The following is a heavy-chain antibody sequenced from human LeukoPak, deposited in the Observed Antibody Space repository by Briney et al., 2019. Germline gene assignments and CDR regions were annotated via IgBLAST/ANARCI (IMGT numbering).Heavy chain of an antibody. CDR1: GFTFDDYA. Sequence: GGSLRPSCAASGFTFDDYAMHWVRQAPGKGLEWVSGISWNSGSIGYADSVKGRFTISRDNAKNSLYLQMNSLRAEDTALYYCAAGAYDSSEYFQHWGQGTLVTVSS. J-gene: IGHJ1*01. V-gene: IGHV3-9*01. D-gene: IGHD3-16*01. CDR2: ISWNSGSI. CDR3: AAGAYDSSEYFQH.